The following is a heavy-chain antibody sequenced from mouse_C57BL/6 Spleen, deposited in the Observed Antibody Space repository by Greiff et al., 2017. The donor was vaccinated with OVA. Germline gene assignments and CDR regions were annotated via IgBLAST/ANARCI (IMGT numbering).Heavy chain of an antibody. CDR1: GFNIKDDY. D-gene: IGHD2-3*01. J-gene: IGHJ4*01. Sequence: VHVKQSGAELVRPGASVKLSCTASGFNIKDDYMHWVKQRPEQGLEWIGWIDPENGDTEYASKFQGKATITADTSSNTAYLQLSSLTSEDTAVYYCTTVYDGYHYAMDYWGQGTPVTVSS. CDR2: IDPENGDT. V-gene: IGHV14-4*01. CDR3: TTVYDGYHYAMDY.